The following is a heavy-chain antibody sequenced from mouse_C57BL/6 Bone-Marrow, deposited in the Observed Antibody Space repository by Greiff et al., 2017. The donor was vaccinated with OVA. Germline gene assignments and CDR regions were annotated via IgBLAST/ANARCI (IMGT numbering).Heavy chain of an antibody. V-gene: IGHV5-6*01. CDR3: ARHCDSYFYAMDY. Sequence: EVKVVESGGDLVKPGGSLKLSCAASGFTFSSYGMSWVRQTPDTRLEWVATISSGGSYTYYPDSVKGRFTISRDKDKNTLYLQMSSLKSEDTAMYYCARHCDSYFYAMDYWGQGTSVTVSS. CDR1: GFTFSSYG. J-gene: IGHJ4*01. CDR2: ISSGGSYT. D-gene: IGHD2-12*01.